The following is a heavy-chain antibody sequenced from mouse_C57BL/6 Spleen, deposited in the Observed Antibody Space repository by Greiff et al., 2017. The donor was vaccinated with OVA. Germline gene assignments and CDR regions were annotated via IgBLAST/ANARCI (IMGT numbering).Heavy chain of an antibody. J-gene: IGHJ1*03. CDR3: ARDRYYGSRGDWYFDV. D-gene: IGHD1-1*01. CDR2: INYDGSST. Sequence: EVKVEESEGGLVQPGSSMKLSCTASGFTFSDYYMAWVRQVPEKGLEWVANINYDGSSTYYLDSLKSRFIISRDNAKNILYLQMSSLKSEDTATYYCARDRYYGSRGDWYFDVWGTGTTVTVSS. V-gene: IGHV5-16*01. CDR1: GFTFSDYY.